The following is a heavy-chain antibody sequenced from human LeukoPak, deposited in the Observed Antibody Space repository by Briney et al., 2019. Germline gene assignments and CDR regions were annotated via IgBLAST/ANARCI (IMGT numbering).Heavy chain of an antibody. J-gene: IGHJ5*02. CDR1: GFTFSSYG. D-gene: IGHD1-1*01. CDR2: IWYDGSNK. CDR3: AKTLHGYEHGGGAFDP. V-gene: IGHV3-33*06. Sequence: GSLRLSCAASGFTFSSYGMHWVRQAPGKGLEWVAVIWYDGSNKYYADSVKGRFTISRGNSKNTLYLQMNSLRAEDTAVYYCAKTLHGYEHGGGAFDPWGQGTLVTVSS.